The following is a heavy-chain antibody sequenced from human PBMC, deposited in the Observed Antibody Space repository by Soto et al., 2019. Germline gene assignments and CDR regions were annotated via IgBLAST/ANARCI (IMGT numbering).Heavy chain of an antibody. V-gene: IGHV3-48*01. CDR3: ARALYYDILTGYYYYYGMDV. D-gene: IGHD3-9*01. Sequence: GGSLRLSCAASGFTFSSYSMNWVRQAPGKGLEWVSYISSSSSTIYYADPVKGRFTISRDNAKNSLYLQMNSLRAEDTAVYYCARALYYDILTGYYYYYGMDVWGQGTTVTVSS. J-gene: IGHJ6*02. CDR2: ISSSSSTI. CDR1: GFTFSSYS.